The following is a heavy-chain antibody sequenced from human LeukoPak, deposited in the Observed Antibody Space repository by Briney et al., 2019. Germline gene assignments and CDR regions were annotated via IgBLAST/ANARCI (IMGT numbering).Heavy chain of an antibody. J-gene: IGHJ4*02. CDR2: MKQDGSQV. CDR3: ARWATSFDL. V-gene: IGHV3-7*01. D-gene: IGHD3-3*01. CDR1: GFTLSGGW. Sequence: GGSLRLSCAASGFTLSGGWMSWVCQAPGKGQARVANMKQDGSQVQYVGSVTGLVTISRDNAMNSRSLQMNSLRDEDTAVYYGARWATSFDLWGQGSLVTVSS.